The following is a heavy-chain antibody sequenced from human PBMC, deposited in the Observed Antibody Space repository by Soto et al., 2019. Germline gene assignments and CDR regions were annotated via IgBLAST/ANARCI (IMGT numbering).Heavy chain of an antibody. CDR3: ARGQYCTNGVCFGENAFDI. CDR1: GFTFSSYG. D-gene: IGHD2-8*01. V-gene: IGHV3-33*01. J-gene: IGHJ3*02. Sequence: GGSLRLSCAASGFTFSSYGMHWVRQAPGKGLEWVAVIWYDGSNKYYADSVKGRFTNSRDNSKNTLYLQMNSLRAEDTAVYYCARGQYCTNGVCFGENAFDIWGQGTMVTVSS. CDR2: IWYDGSNK.